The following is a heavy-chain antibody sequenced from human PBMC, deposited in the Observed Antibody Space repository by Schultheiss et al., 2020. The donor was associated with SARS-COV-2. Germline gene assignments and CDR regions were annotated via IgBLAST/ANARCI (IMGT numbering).Heavy chain of an antibody. J-gene: IGHJ6*02. CDR3: ARALDLQMPLYYYYGMDV. D-gene: IGHD2-2*01. V-gene: IGHV4-34*01. CDR1: GGSFSGYY. Sequence: SETLSLTCAVYGGSFSGYYWSWIRQPPGKGLEWIGEINHSGSTDHNSSLKSRVTISVDTSKNQFSLKLSSVTAADTAVYYCARALDLQMPLYYYYGMDVWGQGTTVTVSS. CDR2: INHSGST.